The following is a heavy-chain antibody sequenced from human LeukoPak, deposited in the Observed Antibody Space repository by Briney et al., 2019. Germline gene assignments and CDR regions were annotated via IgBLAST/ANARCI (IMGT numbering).Heavy chain of an antibody. D-gene: IGHD3-16*01. CDR2: ISGSGTI. CDR3: ARDAGTTGEVMFDP. Sequence: PSETLSLTCTVSGGSLNSYWSWIRQPAGKGLEWIGRISGSGTITYNPALQSRLRISIDTSKNQFSLKLMSVTAAATAVYYCARDAGTTGEVMFDPWGQGTLVTVSS. V-gene: IGHV4-4*07. CDR1: GGSLNSY. J-gene: IGHJ5*02.